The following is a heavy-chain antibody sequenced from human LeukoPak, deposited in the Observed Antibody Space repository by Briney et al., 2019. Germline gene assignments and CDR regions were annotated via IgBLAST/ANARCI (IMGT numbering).Heavy chain of an antibody. V-gene: IGHV3-30*04. Sequence: PGRSLRLSCAASGFTFSSYAMHWVRQAPGKGLEWVAVISYDGSNKYYADSVKGRFTISRDNSKNTLYLQMNSLRAEDTAVYYCARDKWYYDFWSGPDYWGQGTLVTVSS. CDR1: GFTFSSYA. CDR3: ARDKWYYDFWSGPDY. CDR2: ISYDGSNK. D-gene: IGHD3-3*01. J-gene: IGHJ4*02.